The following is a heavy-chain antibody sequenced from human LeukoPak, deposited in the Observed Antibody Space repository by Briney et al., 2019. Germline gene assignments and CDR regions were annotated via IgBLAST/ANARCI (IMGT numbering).Heavy chain of an antibody. CDR1: GFSFNSYS. CDR3: ARPAVAGKPEAFDI. Sequence: GGSLRLSCAASGFSFNSYSMNWVRQAPGKGLEWVSSITSSSSYIYYADSVKGRFTISRDNAKNSLYLQMNSLRAEDTAVYYCARPAVAGKPEAFDIWGQGTMVTVS. D-gene: IGHD6-19*01. J-gene: IGHJ3*02. CDR2: ITSSSSYI. V-gene: IGHV3-21*01.